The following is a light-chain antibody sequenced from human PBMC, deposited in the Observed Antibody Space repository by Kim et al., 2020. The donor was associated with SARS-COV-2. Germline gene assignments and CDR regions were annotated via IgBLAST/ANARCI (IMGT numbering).Light chain of an antibody. J-gene: IGLJ3*02. CDR2: DVS. Sequence: QSALTQPASVSGSPGQSLTISCTGTSSDVGGYNYVSWYQQHPGKAPKLMIYDVSNRPSGVSNRFSGSKSGNTASLTISGLQAEDEADYYCSSCTSSSTLVFGGGTQLTVL. CDR1: SSDVGGYNY. V-gene: IGLV2-14*03. CDR3: SSCTSSSTLV.